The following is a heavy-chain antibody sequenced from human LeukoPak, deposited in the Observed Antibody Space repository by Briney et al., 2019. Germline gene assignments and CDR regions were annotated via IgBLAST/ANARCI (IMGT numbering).Heavy chain of an antibody. Sequence: SETLSLTCTVSGDSLGDYYWSWIRQPPGKGLEWIGYIHSSGNTNYNPSLESRVTMSVDTSKNQFSLKLTSVSTADTAVYYCARRFLLTYGHALVIWGQGTLVTVSS. CDR2: IHSSGNT. CDR3: ARRFLLTYGHALVI. D-gene: IGHD3-10*01. V-gene: IGHV4-59*01. J-gene: IGHJ3*02. CDR1: GDSLGDYY.